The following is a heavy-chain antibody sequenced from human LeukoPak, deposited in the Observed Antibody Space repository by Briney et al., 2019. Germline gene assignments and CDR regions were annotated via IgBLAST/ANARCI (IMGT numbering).Heavy chain of an antibody. CDR3: ALVDEGY. V-gene: IGHV4-39*01. CDR2: IFSTGAT. Sequence: PSASLSLTCTVSGGSISDTSICWGWLRQPPGKGLEWIGYIFSTGATYYNSSLQTRITISVDTSKNQFSLRLTPVTAADTAVYYCALVDEGYWGEGTLVTVSS. J-gene: IGHJ4*02. CDR1: GGSISDTSIC.